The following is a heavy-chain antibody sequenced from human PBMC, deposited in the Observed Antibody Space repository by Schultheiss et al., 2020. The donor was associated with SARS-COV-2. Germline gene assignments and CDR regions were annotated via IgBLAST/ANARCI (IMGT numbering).Heavy chain of an antibody. CDR1: GFTFDDYA. CDR3: ARGGGVGATPDY. Sequence: GGSLRLSCAASGFTFDDYAMHWIRQAPGKGLEWVSSISSSSSYIYYADSVKGRFTISRDNAKNSLYLQMNSLRAEDTAVYYCARGGGVGATPDYWGQGTLVTVSS. V-gene: IGHV3-21*01. CDR2: ISSSSSYI. J-gene: IGHJ4*02. D-gene: IGHD1-26*01.